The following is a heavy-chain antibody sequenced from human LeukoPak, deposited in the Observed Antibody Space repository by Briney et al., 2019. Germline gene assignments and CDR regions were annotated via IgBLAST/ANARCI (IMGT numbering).Heavy chain of an antibody. V-gene: IGHV1-58*01. Sequence: SVKVSCKAPGFTFTSSAVQWVRQARGQRLEWIGWIVVGSGNTNYAQKFQERVTITRDMSTSLVYMELSSLRSEDTAVYYCAAEAAYYYDSRDAFDVWGQGTMVTVSS. D-gene: IGHD3-22*01. CDR1: GFTFTSSA. CDR3: AAEAAYYYDSRDAFDV. J-gene: IGHJ3*01. CDR2: IVVGSGNT.